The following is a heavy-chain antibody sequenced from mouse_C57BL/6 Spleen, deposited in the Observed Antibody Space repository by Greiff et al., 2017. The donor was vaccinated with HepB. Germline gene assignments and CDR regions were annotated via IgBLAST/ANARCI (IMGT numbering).Heavy chain of an antibody. CDR3: THYGSSYDLAY. V-gene: IGHV1-5*01. Sequence: VHVKQSGTVLARPGASVKMSCKTSGYTFTSYWMHWVKQRPGQGLEWIGAIYPGNSDTSYNQKIKGKAKLTAVTSASTAYMELSSLTNEDSAVYYCTHYGSSYDLAYWGQGTLVTVSA. D-gene: IGHD1-1*01. J-gene: IGHJ3*01. CDR1: GYTFTSYW. CDR2: IYPGNSDT.